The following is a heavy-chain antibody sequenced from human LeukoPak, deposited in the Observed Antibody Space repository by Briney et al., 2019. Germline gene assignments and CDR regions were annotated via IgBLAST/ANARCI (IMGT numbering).Heavy chain of an antibody. CDR2: IRYDGSNK. Sequence: GGSLRLSCAASGFIFSSYGMHWVRQAPGKGLEWVAFIRYDGSNKYYAESVKGRFTISRDNSKNTLYLQMNSLRSEDTAVYYCARDPTVVTPRDGFDYWGQGTLVTVSS. J-gene: IGHJ4*02. CDR3: ARDPTVVTPRDGFDY. D-gene: IGHD4-23*01. V-gene: IGHV3-30*02. CDR1: GFIFSSYG.